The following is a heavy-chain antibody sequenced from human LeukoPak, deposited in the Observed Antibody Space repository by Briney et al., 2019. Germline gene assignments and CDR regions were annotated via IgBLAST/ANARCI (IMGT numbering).Heavy chain of an antibody. Sequence: GRSLRHSCAASGFTFSSFPVHWVRQAPGKGLEWVAAISYDGSTKYYADSVKGRFTISRDNSKNTLYLQMNSLRAEDTAVYYCARDSLSSNYKMGFDYWGQGTLVTVSS. J-gene: IGHJ4*02. CDR1: GFTFSSFP. CDR3: ARDSLSSNYKMGFDY. CDR2: ISYDGSTK. D-gene: IGHD3-10*01. V-gene: IGHV3-30-3*01.